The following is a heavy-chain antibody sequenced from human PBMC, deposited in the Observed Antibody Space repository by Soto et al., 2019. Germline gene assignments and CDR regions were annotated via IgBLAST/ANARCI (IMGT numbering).Heavy chain of an antibody. Sequence: SVKVSCKASGGTFSSYAISWVRQAPGQGLEWMGGIIPIFGTANYAQKFQGRVTITADESTSTAYMELSSLRSEDTAVYYCVRDASSGYRGWWDPWGQGTLVTVS. CDR1: GGTFSSYA. CDR3: VRDASSGYRGWWDP. D-gene: IGHD5-12*01. J-gene: IGHJ5*02. V-gene: IGHV1-69*13. CDR2: IIPIFGTA.